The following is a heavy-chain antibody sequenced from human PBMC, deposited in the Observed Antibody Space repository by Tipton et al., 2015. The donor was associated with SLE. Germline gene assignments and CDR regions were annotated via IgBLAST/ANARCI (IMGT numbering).Heavy chain of an antibody. CDR3: ARRTFRRIGMVQGVTRWYFDL. V-gene: IGHV4-34*01. D-gene: IGHD3-10*01. CDR1: SGSFSNYY. CDR2: INQSGST. J-gene: IGHJ2*01. Sequence: TLSLTCAVSSGSFSNYYWTWIRQAPGKGLDWIGEINQSGSTTYNPSLESRVTMSIDASERQFFLKLASVAAADTAVYYCARRTFRRIGMVQGVTRWYFDLWGRGTLVTVSS.